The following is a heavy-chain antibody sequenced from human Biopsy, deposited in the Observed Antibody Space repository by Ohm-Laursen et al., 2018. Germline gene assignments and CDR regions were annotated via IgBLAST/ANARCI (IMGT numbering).Heavy chain of an antibody. Sequence: TLSLTCAVSGGSPSSYFWNWIRQPPGKGLEWIGEINQSGSTKYNPSLKRRATLSADSSNSQFSLRLTSVTAADTAIYYCARGSGYFKLDVWGQGTTVTVSS. J-gene: IGHJ6*02. V-gene: IGHV4-34*01. D-gene: IGHD5-12*01. CDR3: ARGSGYFKLDV. CDR1: GGSPSSYF. CDR2: INQSGST.